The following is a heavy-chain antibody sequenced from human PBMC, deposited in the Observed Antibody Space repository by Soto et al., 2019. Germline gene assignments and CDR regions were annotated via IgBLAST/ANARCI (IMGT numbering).Heavy chain of an antibody. CDR1: GFTFSSYG. V-gene: IGHV3-33*01. Sequence: GGSLRLSCAASGFTFSSYGMHWVRQAPGKGLEWVAVIWYDGSNKYYADSVKGRFTISRDNSKNTLYLQMNSLRAEDTAVYYCATDGYSSGWYQVSFNAFDISGKXTMGTV. CDR3: ATDGYSSGWYQVSFNAFDI. D-gene: IGHD6-13*01. CDR2: IWYDGSNK. J-gene: IGHJ3*02.